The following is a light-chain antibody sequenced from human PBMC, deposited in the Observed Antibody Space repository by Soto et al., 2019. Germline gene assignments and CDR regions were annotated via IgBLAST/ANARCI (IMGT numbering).Light chain of an antibody. CDR3: ISYSGTNNLV. V-gene: IGLV2-8*01. CDR2: EVS. CDR1: SSDVGGYNY. Sequence: QSALTQPPSASGSPGQSVTISCTGTSSDVGGYNYVSWYQQYPGKAPKIMIYEVSERPSGVPVRFSGSKSGNTASLTVSGLQAEHDADYYCISYSGTNNLVFGGGTKLTVL. J-gene: IGLJ3*02.